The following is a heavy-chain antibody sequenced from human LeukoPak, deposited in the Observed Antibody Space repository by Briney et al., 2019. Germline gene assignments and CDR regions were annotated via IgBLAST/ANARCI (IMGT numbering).Heavy chain of an antibody. D-gene: IGHD3-3*01. CDR1: GFTFSNTA. J-gene: IGHJ5*02. CDR3: AKNTGSGYYPDWFDP. V-gene: IGHV3-23*01. Sequence: QPGASLRLSCAASGFTFSNTAMNWVRQAPGKGLEWVSTISSSAVTTYYADSVKGRFTISRDNSKNTLYLQMNSLRAEDTALYYCAKNTGSGYYPDWFDPWGQGTLVTVSS. CDR2: ISSSAVTT.